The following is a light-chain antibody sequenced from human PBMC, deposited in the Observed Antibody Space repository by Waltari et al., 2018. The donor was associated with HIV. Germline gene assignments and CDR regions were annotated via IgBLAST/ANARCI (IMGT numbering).Light chain of an antibody. CDR3: SSYTSSSTPYV. CDR1: SRDGGGYSV. CDR2: EVY. J-gene: IGLJ1*01. Sequence: QSALTQPASASGCPGQSIPLPCHGPSRDGGGYSVVAWYQQHPGQTPKLLTYEVYNRPAGVSHRFSGSKSGNTASLTISGLQAEDEADYYCSSYTSSSTPYVFGTGTKVTVL. V-gene: IGLV2-14*01.